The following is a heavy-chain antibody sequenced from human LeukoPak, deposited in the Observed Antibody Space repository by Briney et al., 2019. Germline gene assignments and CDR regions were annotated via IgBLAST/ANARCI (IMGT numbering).Heavy chain of an antibody. CDR2: IYYSGST. D-gene: IGHD2-2*01. CDR3: ARVPYCSSTSCYRWFDP. Sequence: KTSETLSLTCTVSGGSISSYYWSWIRQPPGKGLEWIGYIYYSGSTNYNPSLKSRVTISVDTSKNQFSLKLSSVTAADTAVYYCARVPYCSSTSCYRWFDPWGQGTLVTVSS. V-gene: IGHV4-59*01. J-gene: IGHJ5*02. CDR1: GGSISSYY.